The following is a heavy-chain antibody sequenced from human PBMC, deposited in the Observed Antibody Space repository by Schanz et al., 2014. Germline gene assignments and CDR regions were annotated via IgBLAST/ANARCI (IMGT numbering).Heavy chain of an antibody. D-gene: IGHD3-10*01. J-gene: IGHJ3*02. CDR3: AKGRFGELSAFDI. CDR2: IYIGGNT. Sequence: EVQLVESGGGLVKPGGSLRLSCAASGFSVGNKYMNWVRQAPGKGLEWVSFIYIGGNTYYADSVKGRFTISRDNSKNTLYLQMNSLRAEDTAVYYCAKGRFGELSAFDIWGQGTMVTVSS. V-gene: IGHV3-53*01. CDR1: GFSVGNKY.